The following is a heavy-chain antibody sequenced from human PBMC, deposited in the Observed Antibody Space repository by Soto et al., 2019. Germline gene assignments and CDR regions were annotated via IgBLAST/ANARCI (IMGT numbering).Heavy chain of an antibody. CDR2: IYYSGST. CDR1: GDSISSTNNY. V-gene: IGHV4-31*03. Sequence: QVQLQESGPGLVKPSQTLSLTCTVSGDSISSTNNYWSWIRQHPGKGLEWIGYIYYSGSTYYNPSLKSRPAISVDTSKNQFSLKLSSMTAADTAVYYYARTVCSSASCYGYYYYGLDVWGQGTTVTVSS. J-gene: IGHJ6*02. D-gene: IGHD2-2*01. CDR3: ARTVCSSASCYGYYYYGLDV.